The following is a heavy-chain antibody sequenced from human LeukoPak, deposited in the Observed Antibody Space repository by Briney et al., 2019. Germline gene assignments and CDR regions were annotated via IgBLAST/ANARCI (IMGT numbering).Heavy chain of an antibody. CDR1: GFTFSSYS. CDR2: ISSSSSYI. J-gene: IGHJ5*02. D-gene: IGHD6-13*01. Sequence: GGSLRLSCAASGFTFSSYSMNWVRQAPGKGLEGVSSISSSSSYIYYEDSVKGRFTISRDNAKNSLYLQMNSLRAEDTAVYYCARDLMGAAAAKADWFDPWGQGTLVTVSS. V-gene: IGHV3-21*01. CDR3: ARDLMGAAAAKADWFDP.